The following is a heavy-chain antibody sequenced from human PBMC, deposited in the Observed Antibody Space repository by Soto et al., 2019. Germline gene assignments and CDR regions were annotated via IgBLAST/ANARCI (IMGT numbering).Heavy chain of an antibody. J-gene: IGHJ6*02. CDR3: ARLRFTMVRGVIMTPDYYYYYGMDV. CDR1: GDSVSSNSAA. V-gene: IGHV6-1*01. CDR2: TYYRSKWYN. Sequence: PSQTLSLTCAISGDSVSSNSAAWNWIRQSPSRGLEWLGRTYYRSKWYNDYAVSVKSRITINPDTSKNQFSLQLNSVTPEDTAVYYCARLRFTMVRGVIMTPDYYYYYGMDVWGQGTTVTVSS. D-gene: IGHD3-10*01.